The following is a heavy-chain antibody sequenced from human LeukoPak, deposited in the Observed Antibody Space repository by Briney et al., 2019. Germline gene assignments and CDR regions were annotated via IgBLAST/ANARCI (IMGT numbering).Heavy chain of an antibody. V-gene: IGHV1-2*02. D-gene: IGHD3-3*01. Sequence: ASVKVSCKASGYTFTGYYMHWVRQAPGQGLEWMGWINPNSGDTNYAQKSQGRVTMTRDTSISTAYMELSRLRSDDTAVYYCARTYSFYDPFDYWGQGTLVIVSS. CDR1: GYTFTGYY. J-gene: IGHJ4*02. CDR3: ARTYSFYDPFDY. CDR2: INPNSGDT.